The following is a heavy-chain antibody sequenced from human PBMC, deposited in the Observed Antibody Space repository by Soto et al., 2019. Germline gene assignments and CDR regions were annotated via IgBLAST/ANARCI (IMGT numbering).Heavy chain of an antibody. CDR2: ISDDGDKR. V-gene: IGHV3-30*18. J-gene: IGHJ4*02. CDR3: AKARVRIVGANSFDY. D-gene: IGHD1-26*01. Sequence: GGSLRLSCVGSGFTFSNYGMHWVRQPPGKGLEWVALISDDGDKRYYADSVRGRLIISRDNSKDTLYLQMNSLGPGDTAVYFCAKARVRIVGANSFDYWGQGTPVTVSS. CDR1: GFTFSNYG.